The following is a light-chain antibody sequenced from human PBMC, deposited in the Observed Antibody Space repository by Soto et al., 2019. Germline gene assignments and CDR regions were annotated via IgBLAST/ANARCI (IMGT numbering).Light chain of an antibody. CDR2: KAS. J-gene: IGKJ1*01. CDR3: QHYNSYSEA. V-gene: IGKV1-5*03. Sequence: DIQMTQSPSTLSGSVGDRVTITCRASQTISSWLAWYQQKPGNAPKLLIYKASTLKSGVPSRFSGSGSGTEFTLTISSLQPDDFATYYCQHYNSYSEAFGQGTKVDLK. CDR1: QTISSW.